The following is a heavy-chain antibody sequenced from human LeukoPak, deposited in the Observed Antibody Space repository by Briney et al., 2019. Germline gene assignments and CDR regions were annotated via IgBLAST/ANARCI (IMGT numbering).Heavy chain of an antibody. Sequence: GGSLRLSCAASGFTFSSYAMTWVRQAPGKGLESVSAISGSGDNTYYADSVKGRFTISRDNSKNTLYLQMNSLRAEDTAVYYCATAANYDFWSGYYPFDYWGQGTLVTVSS. CDR1: GFTFSSYA. CDR3: ATAANYDFWSGYYPFDY. CDR2: ISGSGDNT. V-gene: IGHV3-23*01. D-gene: IGHD3-3*01. J-gene: IGHJ4*02.